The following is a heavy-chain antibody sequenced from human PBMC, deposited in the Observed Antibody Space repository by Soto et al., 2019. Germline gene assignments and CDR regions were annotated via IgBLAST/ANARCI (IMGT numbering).Heavy chain of an antibody. CDR1: GYSFTNYW. Sequence: PGESLKISCKGSGYSFTNYWIGWVRQMPGKGLEWMGIIYPGDSDTRYSPSFQGHVTISADKSISTAYLQWSSLKASDTAMYYCARNTHYYDSSGNAFDIWGQGTMVTVSS. J-gene: IGHJ3*02. V-gene: IGHV5-51*01. CDR2: IYPGDSDT. D-gene: IGHD3-22*01. CDR3: ARNTHYYDSSGNAFDI.